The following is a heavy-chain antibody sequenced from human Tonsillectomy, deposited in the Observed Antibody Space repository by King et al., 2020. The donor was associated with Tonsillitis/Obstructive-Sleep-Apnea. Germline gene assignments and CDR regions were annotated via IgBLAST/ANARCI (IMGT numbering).Heavy chain of an antibody. CDR1: GFIFSNAW. V-gene: IGHV3-15*01. CDR2: IKSKTDGGTT. D-gene: IGHD1-26*01. Sequence: VQLVQSGGGLVKPGGSLRLSCAASGFIFSNAWMSWVRQAPGKGLEWVGRIKSKTDGGTTHYAAPVKGRFTISRDDSKNTLYLQMNSLKTEDTAVYYCTTDPCRVGATTCGYWGQGTLVTVSS. J-gene: IGHJ4*02. CDR3: TTDPCRVGATTCGY.